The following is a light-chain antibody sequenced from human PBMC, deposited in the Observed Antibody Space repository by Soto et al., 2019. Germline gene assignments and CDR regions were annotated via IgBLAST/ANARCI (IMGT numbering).Light chain of an antibody. CDR2: GAS. CDR1: QSVSSS. J-gene: IGKJ5*01. V-gene: IGKV3-15*01. Sequence: EIMMTQSPATLSVSPGERATLSCGASQSVSSSLAWYQQKPGQAPRLLIYGASTRATGTPARFSGSGSGTEFTLTISSLQSEDFAVYYCQQYKNWPPITFGQGTRLEIK. CDR3: QQYKNWPPIT.